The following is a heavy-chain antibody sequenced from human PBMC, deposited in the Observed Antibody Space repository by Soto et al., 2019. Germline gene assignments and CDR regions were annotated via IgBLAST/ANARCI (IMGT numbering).Heavy chain of an antibody. CDR2: INHSGST. Sequence: SETLSLTCAVYGGSFSGYYWSWIRQPPGKGLEWIGEINHSGSTNYNPSLKSRVTISVDTSKNQFSLKLSSVTAADTAVYYCARVEMANKERVWFGEAELDYWGQGTRVTVSS. J-gene: IGHJ4*02. CDR1: GGSFSGYY. V-gene: IGHV4-34*01. D-gene: IGHD3-10*01. CDR3: ARVEMANKERVWFGEAELDY.